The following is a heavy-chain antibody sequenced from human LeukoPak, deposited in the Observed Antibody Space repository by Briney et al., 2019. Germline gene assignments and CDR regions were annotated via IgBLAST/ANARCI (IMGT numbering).Heavy chain of an antibody. CDR1: GFTFSSYA. Sequence: PGGSLRLSCAASGFTFSSYAMHWVRQAPGKGLEWVAVISYDGSNKYYADSVKGRFTISRDNAKNTLYLQMNSLRVEDTAVYYCARSTTHPYYNYMDVWGKGTTVTLSS. CDR3: ARSTTHPYYNYMDV. J-gene: IGHJ6*03. V-gene: IGHV3-30*04. D-gene: IGHD4-17*01. CDR2: ISYDGSNK.